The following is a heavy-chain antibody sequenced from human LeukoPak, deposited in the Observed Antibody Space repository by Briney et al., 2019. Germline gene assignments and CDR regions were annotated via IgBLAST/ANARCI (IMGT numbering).Heavy chain of an antibody. V-gene: IGHV1-69*01. CDR2: IIPIFGTA. CDR1: GGTFSSYA. Sequence: SVKVSCKASGGTFSSYAISWVRQAPGQGLEWMGGIIPIFGTANYAQKFQGRVTITADESTSTAYMELSSLRSEDTAVYYCARVFNRQQPLDYWGQGTLVTVSS. CDR3: ARVFNRQQPLDY. J-gene: IGHJ4*02. D-gene: IGHD6-13*01.